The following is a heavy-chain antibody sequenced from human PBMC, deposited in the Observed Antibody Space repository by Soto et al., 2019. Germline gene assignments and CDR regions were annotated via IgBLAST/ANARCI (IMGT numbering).Heavy chain of an antibody. Sequence: PSETLSLTCTVSGGPISSHYWSWIRQPPGQGLEWIGYIYYSGSTNYNPSLKSRVTISVDTSKNQFSLKLSSATAADTAVYYCARQVATTYDFDYWGQGTLVTVSS. CDR3: ARQVATTYDFDY. CDR1: GGPISSHY. D-gene: IGHD5-12*01. J-gene: IGHJ4*02. CDR2: IYYSGST. V-gene: IGHV4-59*08.